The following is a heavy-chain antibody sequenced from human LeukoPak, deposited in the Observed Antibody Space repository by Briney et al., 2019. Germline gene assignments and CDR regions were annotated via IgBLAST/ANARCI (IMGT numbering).Heavy chain of an antibody. CDR3: AREKYYYDSSGLIGN. D-gene: IGHD3-22*01. CDR2: IKQDGSEK. V-gene: IGHV3-7*01. CDR1: GFTFSSYW. Sequence: GGSLRLSCAASGFTFSSYWMSWVRQAPGKGLEWVANIKQDGSEKYYVDSAKGRFTISRDNAKNSLYLQMNSLRAEDTAVYYCAREKYYYDSSGLIGNWGQGTLVTVSS. J-gene: IGHJ4*02.